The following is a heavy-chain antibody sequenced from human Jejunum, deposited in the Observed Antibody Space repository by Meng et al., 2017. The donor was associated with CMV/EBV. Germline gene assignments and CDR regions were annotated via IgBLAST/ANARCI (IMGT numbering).Heavy chain of an antibody. D-gene: IGHD6-13*01. Sequence: SGLTFRSYAMAWVRQAPGKGLEWVSAIGDTGATTKYADSVKGRFTISRDNSENTLYLQMSSLRAEDTAVYYCAKRRIAAAGDFQDWGQGTLVTVSS. CDR3: AKRRIAAAGDFQD. J-gene: IGHJ1*01. V-gene: IGHV3-23*01. CDR2: IGDTGATT. CDR1: GLTFRSYA.